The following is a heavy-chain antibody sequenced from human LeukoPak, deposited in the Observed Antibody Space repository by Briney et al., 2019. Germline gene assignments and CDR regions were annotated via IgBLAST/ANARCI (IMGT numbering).Heavy chain of an antibody. CDR2: IYYSGST. J-gene: IGHJ4*02. CDR3: ARDRYDSATDY. D-gene: IGHD5-12*01. CDR1: GYSISNGYY. V-gene: IGHV4-59*01. Sequence: SETLSLTCTVSGYSISNGYYWGWIRQPPGKGLEWIGYIYYSGSTNYNPSLKSRVTISVDTSKNQFSLKLSSVTAADTAVYYCARDRYDSATDYWGQGTLVTVSS.